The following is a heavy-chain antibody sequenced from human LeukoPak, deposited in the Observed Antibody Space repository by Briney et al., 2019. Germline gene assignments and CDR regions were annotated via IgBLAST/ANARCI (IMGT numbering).Heavy chain of an antibody. J-gene: IGHJ4*02. V-gene: IGHV1-24*01. Sequence: ASVQVSCQVSGYTLTELSMHWVRQAPGKGLEWMGGFDPEDGETIYAQKFQGRVTMTEDTSTDTAYMELSSLRSEDTAVYYCATGVNTMVRGIHIDYWGQGTLVTVSS. CDR2: FDPEDGET. CDR3: ATGVNTMVRGIHIDY. CDR1: GYTLTELS. D-gene: IGHD3-10*01.